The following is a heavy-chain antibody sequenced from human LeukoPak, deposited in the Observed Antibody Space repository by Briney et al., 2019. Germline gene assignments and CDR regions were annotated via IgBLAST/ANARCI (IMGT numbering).Heavy chain of an antibody. J-gene: IGHJ4*02. CDR2: IYYSGST. D-gene: IGHD6-13*01. CDR3: ARANSWYGFDY. V-gene: IGHV4-59*01. Sequence: SETLSLTRTGSGGSISSYYWSWIRQPPGKGLEWIGYIYYSGSTNYNPSLKSRVTISVDTSKNQFSLKLSSVTAADTAVYYCARANSWYGFDYWGQGTLVTVSS. CDR1: GGSISSYY.